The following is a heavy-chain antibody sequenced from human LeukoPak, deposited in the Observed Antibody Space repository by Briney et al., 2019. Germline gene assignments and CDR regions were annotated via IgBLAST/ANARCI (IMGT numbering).Heavy chain of an antibody. D-gene: IGHD5-12*01. V-gene: IGHV4-61*01. CDR1: GGSVSSATYF. J-gene: IGHJ4*02. CDR2: IYYSGST. CDR3: ARNRYGGYGDY. Sequence: SETLSLTCTVSGGSVSSATYFWSWIRQPPGKTLEWIGYIYYSGSTNYNPSLKSRVAISVDTSKNQFSLRLTSVTAADTAVYYCARNRYGGYGDYCGQGTLVTVSS.